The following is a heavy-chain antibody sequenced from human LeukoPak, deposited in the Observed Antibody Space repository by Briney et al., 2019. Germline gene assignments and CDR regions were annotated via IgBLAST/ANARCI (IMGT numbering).Heavy chain of an antibody. Sequence: PSETLSLTCTVSGGSISSYYWSWIRQPPGKGLEWIGYIYTSGSTNYNPSLKSRVTISVDTSKNQFSLKLSSVTAADTAVYYCAIRRIAAEFDYWGQGTLVPVSS. CDR3: AIRRIAAEFDY. J-gene: IGHJ4*02. CDR1: GGSISSYY. CDR2: IYTSGST. V-gene: IGHV4-4*09. D-gene: IGHD6-6*01.